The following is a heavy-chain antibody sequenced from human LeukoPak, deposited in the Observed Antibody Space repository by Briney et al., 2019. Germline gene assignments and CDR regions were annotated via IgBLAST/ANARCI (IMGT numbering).Heavy chain of an antibody. V-gene: IGHV3-74*01. CDR3: ATDVPADTILGY. CDR2: INSDGSST. Sequence: PGGSLTLSCAASGFTFSTYWMHWDRQAPGTGLVLVSLINSDGSSTNYADSVMCRFTISRDNAKNTLYLQMNSLRAEDTDVYYCATDVPADTILGYWGQGTLVTVSS. D-gene: IGHD2-2*01. CDR1: GFTFSTYW. J-gene: IGHJ4*02.